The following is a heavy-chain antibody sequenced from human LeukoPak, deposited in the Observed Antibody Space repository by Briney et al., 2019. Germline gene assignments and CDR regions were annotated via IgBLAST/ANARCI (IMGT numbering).Heavy chain of an antibody. CDR2: INPSGGST. D-gene: IGHD5-18*01. J-gene: IGHJ4*02. Sequence: ASVKVSCKASGYTFTTYKIHWVRQAPGQGLEWMGIINPSGGSTSYAQKFQGRVTMTRDTSTSTVYMELSSLRSEDTAVYYCARAEKSTAMVVFDYWGQGTLVTVSS. V-gene: IGHV1-46*01. CDR3: ARAEKSTAMVVFDY. CDR1: GYTFTTYK.